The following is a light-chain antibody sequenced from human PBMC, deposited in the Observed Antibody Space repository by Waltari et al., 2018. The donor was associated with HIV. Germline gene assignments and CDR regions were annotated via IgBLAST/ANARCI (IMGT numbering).Light chain of an antibody. Sequence: QLVVTQSHSASASLGASVKFTCTLRSRPSSYAIAWHQQQPAKAPRYLMKLNSDGSYIRGDGIPDRFSGSSSGAERYLTISSLQSEDEADYYCQTWGTGIQVFGGGTKLTVL. CDR2: LNSDGSY. V-gene: IGLV4-69*01. CDR3: QTWGTGIQV. CDR1: SRPSSYA. J-gene: IGLJ3*02.